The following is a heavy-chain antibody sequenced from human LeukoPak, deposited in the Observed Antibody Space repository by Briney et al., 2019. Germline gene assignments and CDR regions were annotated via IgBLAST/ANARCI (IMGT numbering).Heavy chain of an antibody. Sequence: GSLRLSCAASGFTFSSYGMHWVRQAPGKGLEWVAFIRYDGSNKYYADSVKGRFTISRDNSKNTLYLQMNSLRAEDTAVYYCAKEGSAVGNYFDYWGQGTLVTVSS. D-gene: IGHD6-19*01. V-gene: IGHV3-30*02. CDR2: IRYDGSNK. CDR3: AKEGSAVGNYFDY. J-gene: IGHJ4*02. CDR1: GFTFSSYG.